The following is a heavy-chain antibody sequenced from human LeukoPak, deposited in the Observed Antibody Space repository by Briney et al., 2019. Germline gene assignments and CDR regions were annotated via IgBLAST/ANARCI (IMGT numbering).Heavy chain of an antibody. V-gene: IGHV1-2*02. CDR1: GYTFTGYY. CDR2: INPNSGGT. J-gene: IGHJ4*02. CDR3: ARDVDDSSGYYFHLFDY. D-gene: IGHD3-22*01. Sequence: VASVKVSCKASGYTFTGYYMHWVRQAPGQGLEWMGWINPNSGGTNYAQNFQGRVTMTRDTSISTAYMELSRLRSDDTAVYYCARDVDDSSGYYFHLFDYWGQGTLVTVSS.